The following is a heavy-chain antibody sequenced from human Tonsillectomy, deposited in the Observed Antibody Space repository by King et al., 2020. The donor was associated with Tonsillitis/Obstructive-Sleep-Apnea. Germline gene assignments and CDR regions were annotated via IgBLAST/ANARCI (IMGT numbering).Heavy chain of an antibody. CDR1: GGSFSGFY. CDR3: AIGGAPDHSYYYRDSMDV. Sequence: VQLQQWGAGLLKASETLSLTCAVYGGSFSGFYWTWIRQPPGKGLEWIGEMNHSGSTNYNPSLKSRVTMSVDTSKNQFSLRLRSVTAADTAVYYCAIGGAPDHSYYYRDSMDVWAKGTTVTVSS. D-gene: IGHD1-14*01. V-gene: IGHV4-34*01. CDR2: MNHSGST. J-gene: IGHJ6*03.